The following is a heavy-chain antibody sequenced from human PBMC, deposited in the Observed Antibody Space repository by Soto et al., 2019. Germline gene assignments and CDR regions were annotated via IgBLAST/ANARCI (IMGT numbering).Heavy chain of an antibody. V-gene: IGHV4-39*01. D-gene: IGHD4-17*01. CDR3: VSQRTTVLTQAYFDY. CDR1: GGSVTNSSYY. CDR2: VYYRGRS. Sequence: SEPLSLPCTVSGGSVTNSSYYWGWIRQSPGKGLEWIGSVYYRGRSYSKSSVKSRVTISVDTSKNQFSLNFNSVTASDTALYYCVSQRTTVLTQAYFDYWGPGALVTVSS. J-gene: IGHJ4*02.